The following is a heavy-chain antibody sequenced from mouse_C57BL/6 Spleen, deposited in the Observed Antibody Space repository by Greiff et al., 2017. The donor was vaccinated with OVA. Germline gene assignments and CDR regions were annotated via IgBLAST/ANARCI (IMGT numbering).Heavy chain of an antibody. CDR1: GYTFTDYE. CDR3: TRKDDGYSHYAMDY. CDR2: IDPETGGT. Sequence: VQLQQSGAELVRPGASVTLSCKASGYTFTDYEMHWVKQTPVHGLEWIGAIDPETGGTAYNQKFKGKAILTADKSSSTAYMELRSLTSEDSAVYYCTRKDDGYSHYAMDYWGQGTSVTVSS. V-gene: IGHV1-15*01. J-gene: IGHJ4*01. D-gene: IGHD2-3*01.